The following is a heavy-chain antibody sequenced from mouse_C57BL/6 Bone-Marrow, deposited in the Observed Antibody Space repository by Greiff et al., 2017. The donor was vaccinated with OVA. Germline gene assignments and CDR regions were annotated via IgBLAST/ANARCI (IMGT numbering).Heavy chain of an antibody. Sequence: EVKLVESGGGLVKPGGSLKLSCAASGFTFRDYGLHWVRQAPENGLEWVAYISSGSSTIYYADTVTGRFPISRDNAKTTLFLQMTSLRSEDTSMYYCARSDLWDGWFAYWGQGTLVTVSA. V-gene: IGHV5-17*01. CDR1: GFTFRDYG. J-gene: IGHJ3*01. CDR2: ISSGSSTI. D-gene: IGHD4-1*01. CDR3: ARSDLWDGWFAY.